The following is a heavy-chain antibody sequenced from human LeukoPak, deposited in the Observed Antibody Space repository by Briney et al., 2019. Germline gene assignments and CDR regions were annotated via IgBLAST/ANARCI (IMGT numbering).Heavy chain of an antibody. Sequence: GGSLRLSCVASGFTFSRYWMHWVRQAPGKGLVWVSRINSDGRSTNYADSVKGRFSISRDNAENTLYLQMNSLRVEDTAVYYCVRGADTGYSCDSWGQGTLVTVSS. J-gene: IGHJ4*02. CDR1: GFTFSRYW. D-gene: IGHD3-9*01. V-gene: IGHV3-74*01. CDR2: INSDGRST. CDR3: VRGADTGYSCDS.